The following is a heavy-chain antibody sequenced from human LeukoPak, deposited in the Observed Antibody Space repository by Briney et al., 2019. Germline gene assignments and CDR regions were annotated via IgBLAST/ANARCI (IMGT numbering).Heavy chain of an antibody. CDR3: AIIPRAAAGPSARSPFHY. J-gene: IGHJ4*02. V-gene: IGHV3-7*01. CDR2: IKEDGREK. Sequence: GGSLRHSCEASGFTFSSYWMTWVRQAPGKGLEWVANIKEDGREKYYVDSVKGRFTISRDNAKNSLYLQMNSLRAEDTAVYYCAIIPRAAAGPSARSPFHYWGQGTLVTVSS. CDR1: GFTFSSYW. D-gene: IGHD6-13*01.